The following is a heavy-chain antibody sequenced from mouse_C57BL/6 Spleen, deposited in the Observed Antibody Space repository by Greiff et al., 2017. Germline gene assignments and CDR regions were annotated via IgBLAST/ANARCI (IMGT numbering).Heavy chain of an antibody. CDR1: GYAFSSYW. J-gene: IGHJ4*01. Sequence: VQLQQSGAELVKPGASVKISCKASGYAFSSYWMNWVKQRPGKGLEWIGQIYPGDGDTNYNGKFKGKDTLTADKSSSTAYMQLSSLTSEDSAVYFCARAPELPDYYAMDYWGQGTSVTVSS. D-gene: IGHD1-1*01. CDR2: IYPGDGDT. CDR3: ARAPELPDYYAMDY. V-gene: IGHV1-80*01.